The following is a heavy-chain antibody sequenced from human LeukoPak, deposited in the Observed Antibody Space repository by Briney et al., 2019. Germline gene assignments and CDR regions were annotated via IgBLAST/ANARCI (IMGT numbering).Heavy chain of an antibody. CDR3: AKDRQSRGSLGFDY. CDR1: GFTFSSYA. Sequence: GGSLRLSCAASGFTFSSYAMNWVRQAQGRGLEWGSAISASGGSPYYADSVKGRFTISRDNSKNTLYVQMNSLRAEDTAVYYCAKDRQSRGSLGFDYWGQGALVIVSS. CDR2: ISASGGSP. J-gene: IGHJ4*02. V-gene: IGHV3-23*01. D-gene: IGHD3-22*01.